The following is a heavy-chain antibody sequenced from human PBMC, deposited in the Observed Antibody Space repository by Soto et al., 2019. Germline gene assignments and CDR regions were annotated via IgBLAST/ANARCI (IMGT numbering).Heavy chain of an antibody. Sequence: ASVKVSCKVSGYTLTELSMHWVRQAPGKGLEWMGGFDPEDGETIYAQKFQGRVTMTEDTSTDTAYMELSSLRSEDTAVYYCATHRRLRFLEWLLEPRYCDYWGQGTLVTV. CDR1: GYTLTELS. CDR3: ATHRRLRFLEWLLEPRYCDY. J-gene: IGHJ4*02. D-gene: IGHD3-3*01. V-gene: IGHV1-24*01. CDR2: FDPEDGET.